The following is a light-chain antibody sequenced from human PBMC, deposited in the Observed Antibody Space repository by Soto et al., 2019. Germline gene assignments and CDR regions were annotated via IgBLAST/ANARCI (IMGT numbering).Light chain of an antibody. CDR3: LQRSNWQYT. J-gene: IGKJ2*01. CDR1: QSVSSY. Sequence: EIVLTQSPATLSLSPGERATLSCRASQSVSSYLAWYQQKPGQAPRLLIYDASKRVTGIPARFSGSGSGTDFTLTISSLEPEDFAVYYCLQRSNWQYTFGQGTKVEIK. V-gene: IGKV3-11*01. CDR2: DAS.